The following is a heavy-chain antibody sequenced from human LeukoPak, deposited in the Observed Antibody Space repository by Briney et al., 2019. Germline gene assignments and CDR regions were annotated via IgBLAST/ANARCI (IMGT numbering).Heavy chain of an antibody. V-gene: IGHV3-30-3*01. CDR1: GFTFSSYA. CDR2: ISYDGSNK. D-gene: IGHD6-13*01. J-gene: IGHJ6*02. CDR3: ARVRQQLVLWYYGMDA. Sequence: PGGSLRLSCAASGFTFSSYAMHWVRQAPGKGLEWVAVISYDGSNKYYADSVKGRFTISRDNSKNTLYLQMNSLRAEDTAVYYCARVRQQLVLWYYGMDAWGQGTTVTVSS.